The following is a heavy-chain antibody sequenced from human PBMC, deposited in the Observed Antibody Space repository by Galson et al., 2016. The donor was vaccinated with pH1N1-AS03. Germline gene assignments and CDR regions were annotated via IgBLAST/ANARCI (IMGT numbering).Heavy chain of an antibody. Sequence: SVKVSCKASGGSFSTYAITWVRQAPGQGLEWMGGIIPVFDTPNYAQKFQGRVTITADESRNTAYMELSSLSSADTAVYYCAREATIFGVAGLHMDVWGQGTTVTVSS. D-gene: IGHD3-3*01. V-gene: IGHV1-69*13. J-gene: IGHJ6*02. CDR1: GGSFSTYA. CDR2: IIPVFDTP. CDR3: AREATIFGVAGLHMDV.